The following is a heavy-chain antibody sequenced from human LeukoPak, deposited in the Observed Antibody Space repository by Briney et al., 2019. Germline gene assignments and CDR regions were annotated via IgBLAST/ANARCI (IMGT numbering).Heavy chain of an antibody. D-gene: IGHD3-22*01. J-gene: IGHJ4*02. CDR2: ISAYNGNT. CDR3: ARPKDYYYDSSGHYFDY. V-gene: IGHV1-18*01. CDR1: GYTFTSYG. Sequence: GASVEVSCKASGYTFTSYGISWVRQAPGQGLEWMGWISAYNGNTNYAQKLQGRVTMTTDTSTSTAYMELRSLRSDDTAVYYCARPKDYYYDSSGHYFDYWGQGTLVTVSS.